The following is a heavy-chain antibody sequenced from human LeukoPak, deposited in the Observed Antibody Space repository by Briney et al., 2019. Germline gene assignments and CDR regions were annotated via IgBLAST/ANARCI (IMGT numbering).Heavy chain of an antibody. D-gene: IGHD1-26*01. CDR3: ARVRKVVGATTSDVRYFQH. Sequence: PSETLSLTCTVSGGSISSYYWSWIRQPPGKGLEWIGYIYYSGSTNYNPSLKSRVTISVDTSKNQFSLKLSSVTAADTAVYYCARVRKVVGATTSDVRYFQHWGQGTLVTVSS. CDR1: GGSISSYY. J-gene: IGHJ1*01. V-gene: IGHV4-59*12. CDR2: IYYSGST.